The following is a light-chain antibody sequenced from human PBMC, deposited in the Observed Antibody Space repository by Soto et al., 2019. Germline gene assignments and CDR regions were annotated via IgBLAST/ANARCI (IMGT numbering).Light chain of an antibody. J-gene: IGLJ2*01. CDR1: SSDVGAYNY. CDR3: NSFTTSSTLV. V-gene: IGLV2-14*03. CDR2: DVS. Sequence: QSVLTQPASVSGSPGQSITISCTGTSSDVGAYNYVSWYQHHPGKAPKLMIYDVSNRPSGVSNRFSGSKSGNTASLTISGLQAEDEADDYCNSFTTSSTLVFGGGTQLTVL.